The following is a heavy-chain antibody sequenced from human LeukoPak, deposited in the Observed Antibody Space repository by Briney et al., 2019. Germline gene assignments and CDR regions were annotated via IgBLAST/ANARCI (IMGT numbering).Heavy chain of an antibody. CDR2: IYTSGST. CDR1: GGSISSYY. Sequence: SETLSLTCTVSGGSISSYYWSWIRQPAGKRLEWIGRIYTSGSTNYNPSLKSRVTMSVDTSKNQFSLKLSSVTAADTAVYYCARDLEAPGYCSGGSCYDAFDIWGQGTMVTVSS. CDR3: ARDLEAPGYCSGGSCYDAFDI. J-gene: IGHJ3*02. D-gene: IGHD2-15*01. V-gene: IGHV4-4*07.